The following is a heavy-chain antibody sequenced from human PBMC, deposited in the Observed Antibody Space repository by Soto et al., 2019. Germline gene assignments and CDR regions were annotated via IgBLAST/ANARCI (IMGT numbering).Heavy chain of an antibody. V-gene: IGHV3-23*01. J-gene: IGHJ4*02. CDR3: AKVLSRYYDSNGSPPAASY. CDR2: ISGSGGST. Sequence: GGSLRLSCAASGFTFSSYAMSWVRQAPGKGLEWVSAISGSGGSTYYADSVKGRFTISRDNSKNTLYLQMNSLRAEDTAVYYCAKVLSRYYDSNGSPPAASYWGQGTLVTVSS. D-gene: IGHD3-22*01. CDR1: GFTFSSYA.